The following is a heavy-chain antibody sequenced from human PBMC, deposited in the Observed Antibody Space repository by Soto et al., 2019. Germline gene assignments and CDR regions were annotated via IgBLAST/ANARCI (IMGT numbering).Heavy chain of an antibody. Sequence: QVQLQQWGAGLLKPSETLSLTCAVYGGSFSGYYWSWIRQPPGKGLEWIGEINDSGSTNYNPSLKSRVTISVDTSQNQFSLKLSSVPAADTAVYYCARTYSSSWSPFEYWGQGTLVTVSS. CDR1: GGSFSGYY. J-gene: IGHJ4*02. CDR2: INDSGST. CDR3: ARTYSSSWSPFEY. D-gene: IGHD6-13*01. V-gene: IGHV4-34*01.